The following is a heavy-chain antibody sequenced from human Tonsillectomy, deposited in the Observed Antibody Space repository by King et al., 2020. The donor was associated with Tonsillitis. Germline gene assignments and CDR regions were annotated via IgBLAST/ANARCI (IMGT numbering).Heavy chain of an antibody. CDR2: ITHEGSDP. J-gene: IGHJ5*02. V-gene: IGHV3-74*01. CDR1: GFTFSSYC. Sequence: VQLVESGGDLVQPGGSLRLSCAVSGFTFSSYCMHWVRQAPGRGLVWVSRITHEGSDPIYADTVKGRLTVSSDNAKNTMYLQMNSLRAEDTAVYYCARDFPPRRLDPWCPGTLVTVPS. CDR3: ARDFPPRRLDP.